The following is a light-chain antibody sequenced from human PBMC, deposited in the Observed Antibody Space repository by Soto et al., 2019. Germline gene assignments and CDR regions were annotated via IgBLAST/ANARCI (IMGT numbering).Light chain of an antibody. CDR2: DTF. CDR1: QSISSW. V-gene: IGKV1-5*01. Sequence: DIQMTQSPSSLSASVGDRVSITCRASQSISSWLAWYQQKPGKAPKLLMFDTFILESGVPSRFSGSRSGTEFTLSIRSLQPDDYATYYCQQYNSYSPLTFGGGTKVEIK. CDR3: QQYNSYSPLT. J-gene: IGKJ4*01.